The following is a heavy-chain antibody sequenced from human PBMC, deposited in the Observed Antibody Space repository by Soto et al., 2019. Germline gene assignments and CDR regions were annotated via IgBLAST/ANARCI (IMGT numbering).Heavy chain of an antibody. J-gene: IGHJ6*02. V-gene: IGHV1-69*10. D-gene: IGHD3-10*01. CDR2: TIPALGKT. CDR3: ARGPFRPSAMDV. CDR1: GDNFKTNV. Sequence: SVKVSCKTSGDNFKTNVFTWVRQAPGQGLEWMGGTIPALGKTHYIEKCQGRVTITVDEATRTVYMEVRDLTSEDTAIYYCARGPFRPSAMDVWGQGTTVTGSS.